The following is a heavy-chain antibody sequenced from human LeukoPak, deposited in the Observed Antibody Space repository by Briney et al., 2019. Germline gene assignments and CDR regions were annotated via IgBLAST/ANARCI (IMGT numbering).Heavy chain of an antibody. V-gene: IGHV4-30-2*01. Sequence: PSETLSPTCTVSGGSISSGGYYWSWIRQPPGKGLEWIGYIYHSGSTYYNPSLKSRVTISVDRSKNQFSLKLSSVTAADTAVYYCARGAPIAARRFTCDWFDPWGQGTLVTVSS. CDR1: GGSISSGGYY. CDR2: IYHSGST. J-gene: IGHJ5*02. D-gene: IGHD6-6*01. CDR3: ARGAPIAARRFTCDWFDP.